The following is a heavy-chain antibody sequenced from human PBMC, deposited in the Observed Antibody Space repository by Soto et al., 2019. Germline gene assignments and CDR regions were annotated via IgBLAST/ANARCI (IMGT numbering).Heavy chain of an antibody. Sequence: PSETLSLTCTVSGASVNRATFYWSWIRQSPGKGLEWIGYIYFSGSTEYNPSLNSRVTISLDTSKNQFSLKLGSVTAADTAVYYCARESPYSSSWYNYYYYYYGMDVWGQGTTVTVSS. V-gene: IGHV4-61*01. CDR2: IYFSGST. J-gene: IGHJ6*02. CDR3: ARESPYSSSWYNYYYYYYGMDV. CDR1: GASVNRATFY. D-gene: IGHD6-13*01.